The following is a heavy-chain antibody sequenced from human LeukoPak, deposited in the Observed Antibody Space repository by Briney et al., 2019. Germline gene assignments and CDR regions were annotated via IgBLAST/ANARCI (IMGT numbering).Heavy chain of an antibody. J-gene: IGHJ5*02. V-gene: IGHV4-61*08. CDR3: AREGLGYGDYGFDP. Sequence: PSETLSLTCTVSGGSISSGDYYWSWIRQPPGKGLEWIGYIYYSGSTNYNPSLKSRVTISVDTSKNQFSLKLSSVTAADTAVYYCAREGLGYGDYGFDPWGQGTLVTVSS. D-gene: IGHD4-17*01. CDR2: IYYSGST. CDR1: GGSISSGDYY.